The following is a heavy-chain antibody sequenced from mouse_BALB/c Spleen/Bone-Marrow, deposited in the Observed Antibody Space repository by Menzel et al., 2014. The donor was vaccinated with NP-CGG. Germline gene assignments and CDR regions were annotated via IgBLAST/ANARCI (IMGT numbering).Heavy chain of an antibody. Sequence: VQLKDSGPGLVKPSQSLSLTCTVTGYSITSDYAWNWIRQFPGNKLEWMGYISYSGSTSYNPSLKSRISITRDTSKNQFFQQLNSVATEDTATYYCAYYRYDYYAMDYWGQGTSVTVSS. J-gene: IGHJ4*01. CDR1: GYSITSDYA. D-gene: IGHD2-14*01. CDR2: ISYSGST. V-gene: IGHV3-2*02. CDR3: AYYRYDYYAMDY.